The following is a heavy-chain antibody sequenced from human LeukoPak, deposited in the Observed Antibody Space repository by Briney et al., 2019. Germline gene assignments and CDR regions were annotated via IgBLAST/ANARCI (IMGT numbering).Heavy chain of an antibody. V-gene: IGHV3-11*06. CDR3: ARDGKTYCGGDCSLPSDFDY. Sequence: GGSLRLSCAASGFTFSDYYMSWIRQAPGKGLEWVSSISSSSSYIYYADSVKGRFTISRDNAKNSLYLQMNSLRAEDTAVYYCARDGKTYCGGDCSLPSDFDYWGQGTLVTVSS. D-gene: IGHD2-21*02. CDR1: GFTFSDYY. J-gene: IGHJ4*02. CDR2: ISSSSSYI.